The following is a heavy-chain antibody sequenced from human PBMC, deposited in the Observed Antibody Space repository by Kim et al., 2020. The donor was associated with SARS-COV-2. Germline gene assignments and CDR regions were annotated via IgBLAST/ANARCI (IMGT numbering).Heavy chain of an antibody. CDR2: IYTSGST. J-gene: IGHJ6*02. Sequence: SETLSLTCTVSGGSISSGSYYWSWIRQPAGKGLEWIGRIYTSGSTNYNPSLKSRVTISVDTSKNQFSLKLSSVTAADTAVYYCAREGVHYDILTGVYYYYGMDVWGRGTTVTVSS. CDR1: GGSISSGSYY. D-gene: IGHD3-9*01. CDR3: AREGVHYDILTGVYYYYGMDV. V-gene: IGHV4-61*02.